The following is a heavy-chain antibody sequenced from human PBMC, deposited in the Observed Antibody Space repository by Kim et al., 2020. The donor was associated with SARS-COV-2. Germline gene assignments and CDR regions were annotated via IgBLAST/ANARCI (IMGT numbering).Heavy chain of an antibody. Sequence: ASVKVSCKASGYTFTSYGISWVRQAPGQGLEWMGWISAYNGNTNYAQKLQGRVTMTTDTSTSTPHMELRSLRSDDTAVYYCAREYLSSILTGYYWGNYGMDVWSQGTTVTVSS. D-gene: IGHD3-9*01. CDR1: GYTFTSYG. CDR2: ISAYNGNT. CDR3: AREYLSSILTGYYWGNYGMDV. V-gene: IGHV1-18*01. J-gene: IGHJ6*02.